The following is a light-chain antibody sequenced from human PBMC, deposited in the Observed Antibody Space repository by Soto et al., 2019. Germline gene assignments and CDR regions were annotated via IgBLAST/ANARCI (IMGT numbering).Light chain of an antibody. CDR3: SSYTSSSTYV. CDR2: DVS. J-gene: IGLJ1*01. Sequence: QSALTQPASVSGSPGQSITISCTGTSTDIGRYNYVSWYQQHPGKAPKLMIYDVSNRPSGVSNRFSGSKSGNTASLTISGLQAEDEADYYGSSYTSSSTYVLGTGTKLTVL. CDR1: STDIGRYNY. V-gene: IGLV2-14*01.